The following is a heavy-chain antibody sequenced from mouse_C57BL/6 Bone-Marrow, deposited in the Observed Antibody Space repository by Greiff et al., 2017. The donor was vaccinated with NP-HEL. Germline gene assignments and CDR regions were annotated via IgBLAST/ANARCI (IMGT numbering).Heavy chain of an antibody. J-gene: IGHJ3*01. CDR1: GYTFTSYW. CDR3: ARYPLYYGSSSFAY. Sequence: QVQLQQPGAELVKPGASVKLSCKASGYTFTSYWMHWVKQRPGQGLEWIGMIHPNSGSTNYNEKFKSKATLTVDKSSSTAYMQLSSLTSEDSAVYYCARYPLYYGSSSFAYWGQGTLVTVSA. V-gene: IGHV1-64*01. D-gene: IGHD1-1*01. CDR2: IHPNSGST.